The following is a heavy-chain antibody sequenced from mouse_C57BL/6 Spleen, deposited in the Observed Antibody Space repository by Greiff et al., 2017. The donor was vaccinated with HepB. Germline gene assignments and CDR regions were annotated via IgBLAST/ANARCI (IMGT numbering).Heavy chain of an antibody. J-gene: IGHJ4*01. Sequence: QVQLQQSGAELVRPGTSVKVSCKASGYAFTNYLIEWVKQRPGQGLEWIGVINPGSGGTNYNEKFKGKATLTADKSSSTAYMQLSSLTSEDSAVYFCARGGKGGNYVDYAMDYWGQGTSVTVSS. CDR2: INPGSGGT. CDR1: GYAFTNYL. V-gene: IGHV1-54*01. CDR3: ARGGKGGNYVDYAMDY. D-gene: IGHD2-1*01.